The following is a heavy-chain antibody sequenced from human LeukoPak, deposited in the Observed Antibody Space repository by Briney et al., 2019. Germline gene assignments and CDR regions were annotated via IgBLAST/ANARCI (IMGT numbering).Heavy chain of an antibody. Sequence: ASVKVSCKASGYTFTGYYIHWVRQAPGRGHEWVGWINPNSGGANYAQNFQGRVTMTRDTSISTAYMELRRLRSDDTAVYYCARSMAYYYDSSGDSSGYNYEDYWGLGTLVTVSS. CDR3: ARSMAYYYDSSGDSSGYNYEDY. CDR2: INPNSGGA. D-gene: IGHD3-22*01. J-gene: IGHJ4*02. V-gene: IGHV1-2*02. CDR1: GYTFTGYY.